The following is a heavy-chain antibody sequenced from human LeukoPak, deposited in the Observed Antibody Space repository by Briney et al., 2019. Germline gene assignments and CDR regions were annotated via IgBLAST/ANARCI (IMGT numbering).Heavy chain of an antibody. CDR1: GGSISSSSYY. CDR2: IYYSGST. Sequence: SETLSLTCTVSGGSISSSSYYWGWIRQPPGKGLEWTGSIYYSGSTYYNPSLKSRVTISVDTSKNQFSLKLSSVTAADTAVYYCARGPGIAAAGSDAFDIRGQGTMVTVSS. J-gene: IGHJ3*02. D-gene: IGHD6-13*01. V-gene: IGHV4-39*07. CDR3: ARGPGIAAAGSDAFDI.